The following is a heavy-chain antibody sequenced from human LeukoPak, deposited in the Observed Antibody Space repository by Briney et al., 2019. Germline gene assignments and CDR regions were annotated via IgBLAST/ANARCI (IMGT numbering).Heavy chain of an antibody. CDR2: MNPNSGNT. Sequence: ASVKVSCKASRYTFTSYDINWVRQATGQGREWMGWMNPNSGNTGYAQKFQGRVTMTRNTSISTAYMELSSLRSEDTAVYYCTYTRGFGEHTYEPSFDYWGQGTLVTVSS. D-gene: IGHD3-10*01. V-gene: IGHV1-8*01. CDR1: RYTFTSYD. CDR3: TYTRGFGEHTYEPSFDY. J-gene: IGHJ4*02.